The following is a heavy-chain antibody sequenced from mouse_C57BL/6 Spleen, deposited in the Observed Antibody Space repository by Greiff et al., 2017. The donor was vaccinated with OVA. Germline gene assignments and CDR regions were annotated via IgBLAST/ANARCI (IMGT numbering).Heavy chain of an antibody. J-gene: IGHJ4*01. V-gene: IGHV1-52*01. CDR1: GYTFTSYW. CDR3: ARGGTMVTYAMDY. D-gene: IGHD2-2*01. Sequence: QVQLKESGAELVRPGSSVKLSCKASGYTFTSYWMHWVKQRPIQGLEWIGNIDPSDSETHYNQKFKDKATLTVDKSSSTAYMQLSSLTSEDSAVYYCARGGTMVTYAMDYWGQGTSVTVSS. CDR2: IDPSDSET.